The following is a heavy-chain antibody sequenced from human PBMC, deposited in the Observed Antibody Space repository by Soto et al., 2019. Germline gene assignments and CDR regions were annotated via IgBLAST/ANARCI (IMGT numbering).Heavy chain of an antibody. J-gene: IGHJ4*02. CDR1: GGYFSGYY. CDR2: INHSEST. Sequence: PSETLSLTCAVYGGYFSGYYWSWIRQPPGKGLEWIGEINHSESTNYNPSLKSRVTISVDTSKDLFSLKLSSVTAAFTAVYYCDRANLILKVYRPMVRGATFDYWGQGTLVTVSS. D-gene: IGHD3-10*01. V-gene: IGHV4-34*01. CDR3: DRANLILKVYRPMVRGATFDY.